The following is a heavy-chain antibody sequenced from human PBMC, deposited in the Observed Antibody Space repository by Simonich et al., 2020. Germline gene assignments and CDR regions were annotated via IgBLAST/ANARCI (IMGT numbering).Heavy chain of an antibody. CDR3: ARGRLTGDKGAFDF. D-gene: IGHD7-27*01. Sequence: QVQLVQSGAEVNKPGASVKVSCKASGYTFTGYYMHWVRQAPGQGLGGRGVINPNRGGTNDAQKCPGRVTMTREPSISTAYMELSRLRSDDTAVYYCARGRLTGDKGAFDFWGQGTMVTVSS. CDR1: GYTFTGYY. V-gene: IGHV1-2*02. CDR2: INPNRGGT. J-gene: IGHJ3*01.